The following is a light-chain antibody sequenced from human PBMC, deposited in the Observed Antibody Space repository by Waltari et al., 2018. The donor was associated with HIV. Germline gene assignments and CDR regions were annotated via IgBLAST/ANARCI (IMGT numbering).Light chain of an antibody. Sequence: DIVLTQSPDALSLSPGERATLSCRASQSVTSYLAWYQQKPGQAPRLLIYDASRRATGIPARFSGSGSGTDFTLTISSLQPEDSAIYYCQQRSDWHALTFGGGTKVEIK. CDR1: QSVTSY. J-gene: IGKJ4*01. CDR3: QQRSDWHALT. V-gene: IGKV3-11*01. CDR2: DAS.